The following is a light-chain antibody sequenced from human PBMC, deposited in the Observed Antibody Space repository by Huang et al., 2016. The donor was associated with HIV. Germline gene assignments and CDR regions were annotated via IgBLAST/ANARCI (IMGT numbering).Light chain of an antibody. Sequence: DIQMTQAPPSLSAAVGDRVIITCRASQIINKYLNWYQQMPGRAPTLLISGASSLQGGVSSRFSGSGSGTDFTLTIRDLQPEDTATYHCQQSYNIPRTFGQGTLLEI. CDR3: QQSYNIPRT. CDR1: QIINKY. CDR2: GAS. J-gene: IGKJ2*01. V-gene: IGKV1-39*01.